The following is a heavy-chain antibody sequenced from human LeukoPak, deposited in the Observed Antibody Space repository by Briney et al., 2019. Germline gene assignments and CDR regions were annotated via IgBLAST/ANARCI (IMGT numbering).Heavy chain of an antibody. CDR2: IYYSGST. Sequence: SGTLSLTCTVSGGSISSSYWSWIRQPPGKGLEWIGYIYYSGSTNYNPSLKSRVTISVDTSKNQFSLKLTSVTAADTAVYYCARGGYSSGWYVFDYWGQGTLVTVSS. D-gene: IGHD6-19*01. V-gene: IGHV4-59*01. CDR1: GGSISSSY. J-gene: IGHJ4*02. CDR3: ARGGYSSGWYVFDY.